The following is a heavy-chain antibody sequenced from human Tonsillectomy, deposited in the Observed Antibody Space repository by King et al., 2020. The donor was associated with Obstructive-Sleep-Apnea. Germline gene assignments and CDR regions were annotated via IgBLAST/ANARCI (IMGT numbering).Heavy chain of an antibody. CDR2: ISWNSGSI. Sequence: VQLVESGGGLVQPGRSLRLSCAASGFTFDDYAMHWVRQAPGKGLEGVSGISWNSGSIGYADSVKGRFTISRDNAKNSLYLQMNSLRAEDTALYYCAKDEDFQHWGQGTLVTVSS. V-gene: IGHV3-9*01. CDR1: GFTFDDYA. J-gene: IGHJ1*01. CDR3: AKDEDFQH.